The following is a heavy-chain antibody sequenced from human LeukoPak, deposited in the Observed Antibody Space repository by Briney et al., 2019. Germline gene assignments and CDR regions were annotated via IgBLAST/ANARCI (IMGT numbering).Heavy chain of an antibody. Sequence: GGSLRLSCAASGFTFSTYNMNWVRQAPGKGLEWVSSISRSGSTKYYADSVKGRFTISRDNAKNSLFLQMNSLRAEDTAVYYCARVLRYCSGGNCYSGGLGYMDVWGKGTTVTISS. D-gene: IGHD2-15*01. J-gene: IGHJ6*03. CDR2: ISRSGSTK. V-gene: IGHV3-48*04. CDR1: GFTFSTYN. CDR3: ARVLRYCSGGNCYSGGLGYMDV.